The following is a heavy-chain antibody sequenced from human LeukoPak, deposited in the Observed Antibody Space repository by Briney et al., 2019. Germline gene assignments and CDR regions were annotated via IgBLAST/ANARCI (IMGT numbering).Heavy chain of an antibody. J-gene: IGHJ4*02. CDR2: ISAGNGNT. D-gene: IGHD2-15*01. CDR3: ARAGGTVVVVAALDY. CDR1: GYTFTSYA. Sequence: ASVKVSCKASGYTFTSYAMHWVRQAPGQRLEWMGWISAGNGNTKYSQKFQGRVTITRDTSASTAYMELSSLRSEDTAVYYCARAGGTVVVVAALDYWGQGTLVTVSS. V-gene: IGHV1-3*01.